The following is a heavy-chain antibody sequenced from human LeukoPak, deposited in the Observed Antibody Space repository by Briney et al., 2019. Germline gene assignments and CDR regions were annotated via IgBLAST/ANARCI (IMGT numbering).Heavy chain of an antibody. V-gene: IGHV4-39*01. J-gene: IGHJ4*02. CDR1: GGSVSSSSYY. D-gene: IGHD6-13*01. CDR2: IYHSGST. CDR3: ARHSSSWYVYYFDY. Sequence: TSETLSLTCTVSGGSVSSSSYYWGWIRQPPGKGLEWIGSIYHSGSTYYNPSLKSRVTISVDSSKNQLSLKLRSVTAADTAVYYCARHSSSWYVYYFDYWGQGTLVTVSS.